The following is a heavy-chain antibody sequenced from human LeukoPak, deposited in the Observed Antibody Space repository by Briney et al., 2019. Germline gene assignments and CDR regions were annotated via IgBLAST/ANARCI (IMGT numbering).Heavy chain of an antibody. J-gene: IGHJ6*02. CDR1: GGTFSSYA. CDR3: AREKAAAGYYYYYGMDV. D-gene: IGHD6-13*01. CDR2: INPNSGGT. V-gene: IGHV1-2*04. Sequence: ASVKVSCKASGGTFSSYAISWVRQAPGQGLEWMGWINPNSGGTNYAQKFQGWVTMTRDTSISTAYMELSRLRSDDTAVYYCAREKAAAGYYYYYGMDVWGQGTTVTVSS.